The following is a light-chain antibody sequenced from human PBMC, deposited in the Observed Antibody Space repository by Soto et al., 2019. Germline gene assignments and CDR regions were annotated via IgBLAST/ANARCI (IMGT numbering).Light chain of an antibody. J-gene: IGKJ1*01. CDR1: QSIVTY. V-gene: IGKV1-39*01. Sequence: DIQMTQSPSTLSGSLGYIFTITGPSSQSIVTYLNWYLQKPGKAPQLLIYAASNLQSGVPSRFSGSGSGTDFTLTISSLQPEDFATYFRQQSYSNPPWTFGQGTKVDIK. CDR3: QQSYSNPPWT. CDR2: AAS.